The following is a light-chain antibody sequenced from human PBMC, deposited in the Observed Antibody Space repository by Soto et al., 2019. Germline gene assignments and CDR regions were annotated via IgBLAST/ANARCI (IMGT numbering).Light chain of an antibody. CDR3: AAWDDRMRGRV. CDR2: SDN. J-gene: IGLJ2*01. V-gene: IGLV1-47*02. Sequence: QPVLTQSPSTSGTPGQRVTISCSGNTANIGKNYVYWYQQFPGTAPKLLIYSDNRRPSWVPDRFSVSKSDTSASLAISGLRSEDDAVYYCAAWDDRMRGRVFGGGTKRTVL. CDR1: TANIGKNY.